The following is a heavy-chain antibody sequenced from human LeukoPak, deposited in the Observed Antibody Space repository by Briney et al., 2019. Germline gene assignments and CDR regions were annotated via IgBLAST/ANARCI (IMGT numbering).Heavy chain of an antibody. V-gene: IGHV1-8*02. J-gene: IGHJ4*02. CDR2: MNPNSGNT. Sequence: ASVKVSCKAPGYTFTSYGISWVRQATGQGLEWMGWMNPNSGNTGYAQKFQGRVTMTRNTSISTAYMELSSLRSEDTAVYYCARGGNDYGDLWGQGTLVTVSS. CDR1: GYTFTSYG. CDR3: ARGGNDYGDL.